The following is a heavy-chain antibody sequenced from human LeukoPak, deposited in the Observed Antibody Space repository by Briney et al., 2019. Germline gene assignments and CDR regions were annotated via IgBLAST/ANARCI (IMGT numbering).Heavy chain of an antibody. J-gene: IGHJ4*02. CDR2: IYSGGST. V-gene: IGHV3-53*01. Sequence: GGSLRLSCAASGFTVSSNYMSWVRQAPGKGLEWVSVIYSGGSTYYADSVKGRFTISRDNAKNSLYLQMNSLRAEDTALYYCARDYGDYEVELDYWGQGTLVTVSS. CDR3: ARDYGDYEVELDY. CDR1: GFTVSSNY. D-gene: IGHD4-17*01.